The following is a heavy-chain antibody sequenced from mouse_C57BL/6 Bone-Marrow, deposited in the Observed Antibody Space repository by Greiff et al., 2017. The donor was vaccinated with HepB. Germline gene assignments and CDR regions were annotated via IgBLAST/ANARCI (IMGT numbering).Heavy chain of an antibody. CDR3: ARHRATVVATPFDY. CDR1: GFTFSSYG. CDR2: ISSGGSYT. V-gene: IGHV5-6*01. D-gene: IGHD1-1*01. J-gene: IGHJ2*01. Sequence: EVQVVESGGDLVKPGGSLKLSCAASGFTFSSYGMSWVRQTPDKRLEWVATISSGGSYTYYPDSVKGRFTISRDNAKNTLYLQMSSLKSEDTAMYYCARHRATVVATPFDYWGQGTTLTVSS.